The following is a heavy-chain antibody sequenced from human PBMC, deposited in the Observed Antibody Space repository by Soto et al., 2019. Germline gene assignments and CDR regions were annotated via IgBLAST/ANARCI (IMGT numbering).Heavy chain of an antibody. Sequence: ASVKVSCKASGYTFTSYGISWVRQAPGQGLEWMGWISAYNGNTNYAQKLQGRVTMTTDTSTSTAYMELRSLRSDDTAVYYCARYCSGGSCYSYYYGMDVWGQGTTVTVSS. CDR3: ARYCSGGSCYSYYYGMDV. D-gene: IGHD2-15*01. CDR1: GYTFTSYG. J-gene: IGHJ6*02. V-gene: IGHV1-18*01. CDR2: ISAYNGNT.